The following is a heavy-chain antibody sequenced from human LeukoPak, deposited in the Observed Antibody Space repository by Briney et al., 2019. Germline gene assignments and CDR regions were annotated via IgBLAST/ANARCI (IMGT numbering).Heavy chain of an antibody. CDR2: IFPADSDT. Sequence: GATLKIACKGSGYRFSNYWMAWVRRMPGKGLDWTGIIFPADSDTRYSPSLQGQVTISVDKSINTAYLQWSSLKASDSAMYYCARPPGVGATSFDYWGQGTLVT. J-gene: IGHJ4*02. D-gene: IGHD1-26*01. CDR3: ARPPGVGATSFDY. V-gene: IGHV5-51*01. CDR1: GYRFSNYW.